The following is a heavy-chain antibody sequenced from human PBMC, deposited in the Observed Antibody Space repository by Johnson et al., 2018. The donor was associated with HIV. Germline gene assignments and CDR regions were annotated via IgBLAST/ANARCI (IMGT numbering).Heavy chain of an antibody. Sequence: QEKLVESGGGVVQPGRSLRLSCAASGFTFSSYAMHWVRQAPGKGLEWVSIISYDGSNKYYADSVKGRFTISRDNSKNTLYLQMNSLRAEDTAVYYCAREGGIVAAQGDAFDIWGQGTMVTVSS. V-gene: IGHV3-30*04. J-gene: IGHJ3*02. CDR3: AREGGIVAAQGDAFDI. CDR2: ISYDGSNK. D-gene: IGHD1-26*01. CDR1: GFTFSSYA.